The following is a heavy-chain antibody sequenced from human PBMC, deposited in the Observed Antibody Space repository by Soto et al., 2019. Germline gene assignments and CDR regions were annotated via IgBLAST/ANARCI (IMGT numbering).Heavy chain of an antibody. V-gene: IGHV3-30*03. Sequence: PGGSLRLSCAVSGLTFSSYGMHWVRQAPGKGLEWVAVISYDGSNKYYADSVKGRFTISRDNAKNTLYLQMNSLRAEDTAVYYCARVRGGHRFDYWGQGTLVTVSS. CDR1: GLTFSSYG. CDR3: ARVRGGHRFDY. J-gene: IGHJ4*02. CDR2: ISYDGSNK. D-gene: IGHD2-15*01.